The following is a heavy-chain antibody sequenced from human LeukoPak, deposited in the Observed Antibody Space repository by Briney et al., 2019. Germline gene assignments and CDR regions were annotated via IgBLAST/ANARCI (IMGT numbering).Heavy chain of an antibody. V-gene: IGHV1-69*05. J-gene: IGHJ4*02. CDR3: ARGVEWTSSGLYYFDY. CDR2: IIPIFGTA. Sequence: VASVKVSCKASGGTFSSYAISWVRQAPGQGLEWMGGIIPIFGTANYAQKFQGRVTINTDESTSTAYMELSSLRSEDTAVYYCARGVEWTSSGLYYFDYWGQGTLVTVSS. D-gene: IGHD6-19*01. CDR1: GGTFSSYA.